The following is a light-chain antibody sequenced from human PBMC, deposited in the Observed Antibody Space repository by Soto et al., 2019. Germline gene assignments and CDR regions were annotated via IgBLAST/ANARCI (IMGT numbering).Light chain of an antibody. CDR2: GAS. V-gene: IGKV3-15*01. CDR1: QSVSNN. CDR3: QHYTNWPPWT. Sequence: EIVMTQSPATLSVSPGERATLSCRASQSVSNNLAWYLQKPGQAPRLLIYGASTRATGIPARFSGSGSGTEFTLTISSLQSEDFAVYYCQHYTNWPPWTFGQGTKVEIK. J-gene: IGKJ1*01.